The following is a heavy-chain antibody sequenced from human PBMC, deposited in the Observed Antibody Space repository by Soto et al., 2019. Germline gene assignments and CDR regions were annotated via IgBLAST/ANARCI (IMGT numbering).Heavy chain of an antibody. D-gene: IGHD3-10*01. V-gene: IGHV5-51*01. J-gene: IGHJ4*02. CDR1: GYTFTNYW. CDR3: ARLAPDDSYRLLSSIPLWGAFDH. Sequence: RGESLKISCKGSGYTFTNYWIGWVRQMPGTGLEWMGIIYPGDSDTGYRPSFQGQFTISADKSISTAYLQWSGLKASDTAIYYCARLAPDDSYRLLSSIPLWGAFDHWGQGTPVTVSS. CDR2: IYPGDSDT.